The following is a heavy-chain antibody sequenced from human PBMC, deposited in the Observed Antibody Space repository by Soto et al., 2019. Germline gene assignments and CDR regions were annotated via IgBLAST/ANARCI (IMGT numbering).Heavy chain of an antibody. J-gene: IGHJ2*01. V-gene: IGHV3-64*01. CDR2: IGSNGGYT. D-gene: IGHD2-15*01. Sequence: EEQLVESGGGLVQPGGSLRLSCAASGFTFSNYVMHWVRQAPGKGLEYVSVIGSNGGYTDHANSVKGRFTISRDNSKNTLFLEMGSLRAEDVAVYFCARGGYCSGGSCYSYQRPWYFDLWGHGTLVTVSS. CDR3: ARGGYCSGGSCYSYQRPWYFDL. CDR1: GFTFSNYV.